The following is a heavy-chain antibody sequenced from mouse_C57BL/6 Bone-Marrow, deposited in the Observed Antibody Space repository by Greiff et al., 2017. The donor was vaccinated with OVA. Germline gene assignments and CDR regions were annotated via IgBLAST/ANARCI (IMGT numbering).Heavy chain of an antibody. CDR1: GYTFTSYW. V-gene: IGHV1-69*01. CDR2: IDPSDSDT. CDR3: ARDDDSYYPPLAY. J-gene: IGHJ3*01. Sequence: QVQLQQPGAELVMPGASVKLSCKASGYTFTSYWMHWVKQRPGQGLEWIGAIDPSDSDTTYNQKFKGKSTLTVDKSSSTAYMQLSSLTSEDSAVYYGARDDDSYYPPLAYWGQGTLVTVSA. D-gene: IGHD2-3*01.